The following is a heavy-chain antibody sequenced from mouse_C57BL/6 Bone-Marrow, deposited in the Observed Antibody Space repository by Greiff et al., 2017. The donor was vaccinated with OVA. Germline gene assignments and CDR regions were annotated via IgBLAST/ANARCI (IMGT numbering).Heavy chain of an antibody. Sequence: EVQGVESGGGLVQSGRSLRLSCATSGFTFSDFYMEWVRQAPGQGLEWIAESSNKANDNTSEYSATVKGRFIFSRDTSQSILYLQMNALRAEDTAIYYCARDDYYWYFDVWGTGTTVTVSS. V-gene: IGHV7-1*01. CDR2: SSNKANDNTS. CDR3: ARDDYYWYFDV. CDR1: GFTFSDFY. J-gene: IGHJ1*03.